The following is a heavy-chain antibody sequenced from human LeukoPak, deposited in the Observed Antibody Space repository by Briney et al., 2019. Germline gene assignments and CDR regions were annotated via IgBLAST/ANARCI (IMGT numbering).Heavy chain of an antibody. Sequence: GGSLRLSCAASGFTFSGYWMGWVRQAPGKGREWVANKKPDGSDKAYVDSVKGRFTISRDNTKNSLYLQMSSLRAEDTAVYYCARAMGWGQGTLVSVSS. V-gene: IGHV3-7*01. CDR2: KKPDGSDK. J-gene: IGHJ4*02. D-gene: IGHD2-8*01. CDR3: ARAMG. CDR1: GFTFSGYW.